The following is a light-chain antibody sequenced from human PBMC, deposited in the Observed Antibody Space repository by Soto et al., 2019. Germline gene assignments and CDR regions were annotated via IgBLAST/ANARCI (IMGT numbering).Light chain of an antibody. CDR3: TSYAGYNNFV. CDR2: EVF. CDR1: SSDIGGYNY. J-gene: IGLJ1*01. Sequence: LTQPPSASGSPGQSVTISCTGTSSDIGGYNYVSWYQHHPGKAPRLLIYEVFKRPSGVPNRFSGSKSGNRASLTVSGLQADDEADYYCTSYAGYNNFVFGTGTKVTVL. V-gene: IGLV2-8*01.